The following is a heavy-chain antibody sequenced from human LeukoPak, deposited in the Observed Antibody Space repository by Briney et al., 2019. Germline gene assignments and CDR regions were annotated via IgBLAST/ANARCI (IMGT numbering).Heavy chain of an antibody. Sequence: PGGSLRLSCAASGFTFSSYAMSWVRQAPGKGLEWVSAISGSGGSTYYADSVKGRFTISRDNSKNTLYLQMNSLRAEDTAVYYCAKDSRGIAAADPYNWFDPWGQGTLVTVSS. CDR2: ISGSGGST. J-gene: IGHJ5*02. D-gene: IGHD6-13*01. CDR3: AKDSRGIAAADPYNWFDP. CDR1: GFTFSSYA. V-gene: IGHV3-23*01.